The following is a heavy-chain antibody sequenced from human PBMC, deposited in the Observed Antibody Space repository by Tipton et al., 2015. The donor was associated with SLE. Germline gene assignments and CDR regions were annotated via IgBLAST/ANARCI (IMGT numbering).Heavy chain of an antibody. Sequence: TLSLTCVVSGGTFSGYYWTWIRQPPGKGLEWIGYISYSGSTNYNSSLKSRLTISVDTPKNQFSLKLSSVTAADTAVYYCARDKGRSDYYFYYYMDVWGTGTTVTVTS. J-gene: IGHJ6*03. CDR2: ISYSGST. CDR3: ARDKGRSDYYFYYYMDV. D-gene: IGHD6-6*01. CDR1: GGTFSGYY. V-gene: IGHV4-59*12.